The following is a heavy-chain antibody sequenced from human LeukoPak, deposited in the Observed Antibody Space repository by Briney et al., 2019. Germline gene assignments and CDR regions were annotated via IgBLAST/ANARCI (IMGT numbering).Heavy chain of an antibody. D-gene: IGHD4-23*01. Sequence: GASVKVSCKASEYTFTGYYMHWVRQAPGQGLEWMGWINPNSGGTNYAQKFQGRVTMTRDTSISTAYMELSRLRSDDTAVYYCARDRGTVVTLEYFDYWGQGTLVTVSS. V-gene: IGHV1-2*02. CDR1: EYTFTGYY. CDR2: INPNSGGT. CDR3: ARDRGTVVTLEYFDY. J-gene: IGHJ4*02.